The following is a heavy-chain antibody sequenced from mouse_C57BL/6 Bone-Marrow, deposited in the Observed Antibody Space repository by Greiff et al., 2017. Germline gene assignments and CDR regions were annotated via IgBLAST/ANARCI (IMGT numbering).Heavy chain of an antibody. J-gene: IGHJ2*01. CDR3: ARSGPLGRSIDY. CDR2: IYPTSGRT. CDR1: GYTFTSYW. D-gene: IGHD4-1*01. Sequence: QVQLQQPGAELVKPGASVKMSCKASGYTFTSYWITWVKQRPGQGLEWIGDIYPTSGRTNYNEKFKSKAILTVDTSSNTAYMQLSSLTSEDSADFYCARSGPLGRSIDYWGQGTTLTVSS. V-gene: IGHV1-55*01.